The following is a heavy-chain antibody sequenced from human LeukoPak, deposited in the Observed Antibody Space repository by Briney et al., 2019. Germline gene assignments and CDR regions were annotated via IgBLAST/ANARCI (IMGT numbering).Heavy chain of an antibody. D-gene: IGHD2-21*01. CDR3: AKGGSELLWLGGDMDV. J-gene: IGHJ6*03. V-gene: IGHV3-23*01. Sequence: PGGSLRLSCAASGFTFDTYGMSWVRQAPGKGLEWVSAISGSGINTNHADSVKGRFTISRDNSKNTLYLQMNSLRAEDTAVYYRAKGGSELLWLGGDMDVWGKGTTVTISS. CDR1: GFTFDTYG. CDR2: ISGSGINT.